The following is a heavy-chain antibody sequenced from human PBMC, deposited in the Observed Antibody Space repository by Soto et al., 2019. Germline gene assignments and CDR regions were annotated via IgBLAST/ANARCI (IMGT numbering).Heavy chain of an antibody. D-gene: IGHD3-10*01. J-gene: IGHJ4*02. Sequence: GASVKVSCKSSGFTFTPYAIHWLRQAPGQRPQWMGWINGGSGNTKYSQDFQGRVTFTRDTFATTAYLELSSLRSEDTAVYYCARVPPWGNSAGDYYIQHYDSWGQGTPVTVSS. V-gene: IGHV1-3*01. CDR1: GFTFTPYA. CDR2: INGGSGNT. CDR3: ARVPPWGNSAGDYYIQHYDS.